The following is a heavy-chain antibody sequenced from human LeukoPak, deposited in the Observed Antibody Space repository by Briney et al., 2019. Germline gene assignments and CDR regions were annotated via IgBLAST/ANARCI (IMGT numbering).Heavy chain of an antibody. CDR1: GGTFSSYA. CDR2: IIPIFGTA. J-gene: IGHJ3*02. D-gene: IGHD6-19*01. Sequence: SVKVSCKASGGTFSSYAISWVRQAPGQGLEWMGGIIPIFGTANYAQKFQGRVTITADESTSTAYMELSSLRSEDTAVYYCARDEIAVAGVHNGFDDAFDIWGQGTMVTVSS. CDR3: ARDEIAVAGVHNGFDDAFDI. V-gene: IGHV1-69*13.